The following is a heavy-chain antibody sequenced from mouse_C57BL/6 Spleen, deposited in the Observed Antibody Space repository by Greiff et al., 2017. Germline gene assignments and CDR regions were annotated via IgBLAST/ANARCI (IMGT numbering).Heavy chain of an antibody. Sequence: QVQLQQPGAELVKPGASVKLSCKASGYTFTSYWMHWVKQRPGRGLEWIGRIDPNSGGTKYNEKFQSKATLTVDKPSSTAYMQLSSLTSEDSAVYYCATPLITTVVGAMDYWGQGTSVTVSS. J-gene: IGHJ4*01. CDR3: ATPLITTVVGAMDY. CDR2: IDPNSGGT. CDR1: GYTFTSYW. V-gene: IGHV1-72*01. D-gene: IGHD1-1*01.